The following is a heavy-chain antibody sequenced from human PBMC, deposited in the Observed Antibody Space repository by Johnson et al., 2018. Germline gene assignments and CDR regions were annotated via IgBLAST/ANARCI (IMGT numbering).Heavy chain of an antibody. CDR1: GFTFSSYG. CDR2: ISSDGSNK. J-gene: IGHJ1*01. V-gene: IGHV3-30*18. D-gene: IGHD3-16*01. CDR3: AKETGYDYVLGH. Sequence: QVQLVESGGGVVQPGRSLRLSCAASGFTFSSYGMHWVRQAPGKGLEWVAVISSDGSNKYYADSVKGRFTISRDNSKNTLVLQMNSLRAEDTAGYYCAKETGYDYVLGHWGQGTLVTVSS.